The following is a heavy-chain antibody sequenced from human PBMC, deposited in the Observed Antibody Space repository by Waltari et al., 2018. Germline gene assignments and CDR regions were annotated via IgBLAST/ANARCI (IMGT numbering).Heavy chain of an antibody. CDR3: AKAQGGTYSAFDY. Sequence: EVQLVESGGVVVQPGGSLRLSCAASEFTFDDYAMHWVRQAPGKGLEWVSLISWDCGSTYYTDAVKGRFTISRDNSNNSLYLQMNSLRSEDTALYYCAKAQGGTYSAFDYWGQGTLVTVSS. CDR1: EFTFDDYA. V-gene: IGHV3-43D*04. D-gene: IGHD1-26*01. CDR2: ISWDCGST. J-gene: IGHJ4*02.